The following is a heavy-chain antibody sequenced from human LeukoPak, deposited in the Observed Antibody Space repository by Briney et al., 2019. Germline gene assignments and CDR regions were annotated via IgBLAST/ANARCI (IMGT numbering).Heavy chain of an antibody. CDR1: GYTFTGYY. CDR3: ARGLARTSMVTRGGVRFDY. D-gene: IGHD5-18*01. Sequence: GASVKVSCKASGYTFTGYYMHWVRQAPGQGLEWMGWINPHSGGTNYAQKFQGRVTMTRDTSISTAFMELSRLRSDDTAVYYCARGLARTSMVTRGGVRFDYWGQGTLVTVSS. V-gene: IGHV1-2*02. CDR2: INPHSGGT. J-gene: IGHJ4*02.